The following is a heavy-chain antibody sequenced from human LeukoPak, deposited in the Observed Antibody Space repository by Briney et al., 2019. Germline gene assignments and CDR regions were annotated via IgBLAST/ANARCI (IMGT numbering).Heavy chain of an antibody. D-gene: IGHD6-19*01. CDR1: GFTFDDYA. CDR2: ISWNSGNI. V-gene: IGHV3-9*01. CDR3: AKEDSSGEEGIGVVDY. J-gene: IGHJ4*02. Sequence: GGSLRLSCAASGFTFDDYAMHWVRQAPGKGLEWVSGISWNSGNIGYADSVKGRFTISRDNAKNTLYLQMNSLRAEDTAVYYCAKEDSSGEEGIGVVDYWGQGTLVTVSS.